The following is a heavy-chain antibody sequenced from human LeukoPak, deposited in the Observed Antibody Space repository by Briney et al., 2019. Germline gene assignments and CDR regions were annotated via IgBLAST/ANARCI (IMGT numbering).Heavy chain of an antibody. CDR1: GFTFSSYA. D-gene: IGHD1-26*01. CDR2: ISYDGSNK. CDR3: ARDLGGSYWDY. J-gene: IGHJ4*02. Sequence: GGSLRLSCAASGFTFSSYAMHWVRQAPGKGLEWVAVISYDGSNKYYADSVKGRFTISRDNSKNTLYLQMNSLRAEDTAVYYCARDLGGSYWDYWGQGTLVTVSS. V-gene: IGHV3-30*04.